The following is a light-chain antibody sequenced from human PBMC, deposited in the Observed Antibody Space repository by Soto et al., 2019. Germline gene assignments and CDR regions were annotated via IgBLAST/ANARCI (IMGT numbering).Light chain of an antibody. J-gene: IGLJ1*01. CDR3: QSYDSSLSGYV. V-gene: IGLV1-40*01. CDR2: GNS. Sequence: SVLTKPPSVSGAPGQMVTISCPGSSSNIGAGYDVHWYQQLPGTAPKLLIYGNSNRPSGVPDRFSGSKSGTSASLAITGLQAEDEADYYCQSYDSSLSGYVFGTGTKVTVL. CDR1: SSNIGAGYD.